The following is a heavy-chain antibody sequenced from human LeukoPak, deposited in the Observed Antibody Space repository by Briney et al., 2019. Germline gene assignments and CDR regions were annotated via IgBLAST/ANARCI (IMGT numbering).Heavy chain of an antibody. CDR1: GFTFSTFA. Sequence: GGSLRLSCVASGFTFSTFAMNWVRQAPGKGLEWVSTISETGRSTYYADSVKGQFTISRDNSKNTLYLQMNSLRAEDTAVYYCARLGEKADFDYWGQGTLVTVSS. V-gene: IGHV3-23*01. CDR2: ISETGRST. D-gene: IGHD3-16*01. CDR3: ARLGEKADFDY. J-gene: IGHJ4*02.